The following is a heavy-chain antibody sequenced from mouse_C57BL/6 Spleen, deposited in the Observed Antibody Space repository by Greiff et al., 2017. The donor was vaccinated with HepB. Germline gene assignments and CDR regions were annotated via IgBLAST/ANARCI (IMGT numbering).Heavy chain of an antibody. V-gene: IGHV1-54*01. D-gene: IGHD2-4*01. CDR2: INPGSGGT. CDR3: ARGGDYDAFAY. CDR1: GYAFTNYL. Sequence: VQLQQSGAELVRPGTSVKVSCKASGYAFTNYLIEWVKQRPGQGLEWIGVINPGSGGTNYNEKFKGKATLTADKSSSTAYMQLSRLTSEDSAVYFCARGGDYDAFAYWGQGTLVTVSA. J-gene: IGHJ3*01.